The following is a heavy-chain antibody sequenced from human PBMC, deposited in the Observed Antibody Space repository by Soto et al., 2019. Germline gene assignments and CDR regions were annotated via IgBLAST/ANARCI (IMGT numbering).Heavy chain of an antibody. CDR1: GGSFSGYY. J-gene: IGHJ4*02. CDR2: INHSGST. Sequence: QVQLQQWGAGLLKPSETLSLTCAVYGGSFSGYYWSWIRHPPGKGLEWIGEINHSGSTNYNPSLHSRVTISVDTSKNQFSLKLSSVTAADTAVYYCAGTPSIAVAVPGHHTIHEIDYWGQGTLVTVSS. CDR3: AGTPSIAVAVPGHHTIHEIDY. D-gene: IGHD6-19*01. V-gene: IGHV4-34*01.